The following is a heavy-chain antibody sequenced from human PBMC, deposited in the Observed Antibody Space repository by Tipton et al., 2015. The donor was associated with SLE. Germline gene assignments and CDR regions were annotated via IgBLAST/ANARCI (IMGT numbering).Heavy chain of an antibody. Sequence: SLRLSCAASGFTFSSYEMNWVRQAPGKGLEWVSYISSSGSTIYYADSVKGRFTISRDNAKNSLYLQMNSLRAEDTAVYYCARGQWLTTIDYWGQGTLVTVSS. V-gene: IGHV3-48*03. CDR1: GFTFSSYE. D-gene: IGHD6-19*01. CDR3: ARGQWLTTIDY. J-gene: IGHJ4*02. CDR2: ISSSGSTI.